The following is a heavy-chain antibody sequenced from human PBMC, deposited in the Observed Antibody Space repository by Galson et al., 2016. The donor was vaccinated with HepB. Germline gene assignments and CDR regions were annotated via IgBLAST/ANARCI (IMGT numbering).Heavy chain of an antibody. Sequence: SLRLSCAASGFIFSTHDMHWVRQVTGKGLEWVSGIETAGDTYYAGSVKGRFTISRENGKNSVYLQMNSLSAGDTAVYYCARGKSLWTMPWNYGLDVWGKGTTVTVSS. V-gene: IGHV3-13*01. J-gene: IGHJ6*04. CDR1: GFIFSTHD. CDR2: IETAGDT. D-gene: IGHD2-2*01. CDR3: ARGKSLWTMPWNYGLDV.